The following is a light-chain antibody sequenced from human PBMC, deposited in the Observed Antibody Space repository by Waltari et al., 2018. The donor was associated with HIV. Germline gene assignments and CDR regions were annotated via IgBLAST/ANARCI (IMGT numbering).Light chain of an antibody. V-gene: IGLV2-8*01. Sequence: QSALTQPPSASGSPGQSVTISCTGPSNDVGGYTSVSWYQQHPGKAPKLMIYDVNRRPSGVPDRFSGSKSGNTASLTVSGLQAEDEADYFCSSYAGSSSFVFGTGTKVTVL. CDR2: DVN. CDR3: SSYAGSSSFV. J-gene: IGLJ1*01. CDR1: SNDVGGYTS.